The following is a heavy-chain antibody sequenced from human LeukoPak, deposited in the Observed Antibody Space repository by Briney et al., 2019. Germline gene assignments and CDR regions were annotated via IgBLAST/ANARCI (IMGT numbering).Heavy chain of an antibody. V-gene: IGHV3-21*01. D-gene: IGHD2-15*01. CDR1: GFTFSSYW. Sequence: GGSLRLSCAASGFTFSSYWMHWVRQAPGKGLEWVSSISSSSGYIYYADSVKGRFTISRDNAKNSLYLQMNSLRAEDTAVYYCAREVMIVAATTFWYFDLWGRGTLVTVSS. CDR2: ISSSSGYI. J-gene: IGHJ2*01. CDR3: AREVMIVAATTFWYFDL.